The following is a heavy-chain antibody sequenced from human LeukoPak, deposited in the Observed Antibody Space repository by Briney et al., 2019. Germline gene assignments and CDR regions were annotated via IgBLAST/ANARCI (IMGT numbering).Heavy chain of an antibody. CDR1: GFTFSSYA. V-gene: IGHV3-30-3*01. Sequence: GGSLRLSFAASGFTFSSYAMHWVRRAPGKGLEWVAVISYDGSNKYYTDSVKGRFTISRDNSKNTLYLQMNSLRAEDTAVYYCARDPNYSGYLYYFDYWGQGTLVTVSS. CDR3: ARDPNYSGYLYYFDY. D-gene: IGHD5-12*01. CDR2: ISYDGSNK. J-gene: IGHJ4*02.